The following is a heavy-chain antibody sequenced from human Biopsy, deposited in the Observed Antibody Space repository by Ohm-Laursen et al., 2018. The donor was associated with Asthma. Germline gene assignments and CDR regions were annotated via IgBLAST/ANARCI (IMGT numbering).Heavy chain of an antibody. D-gene: IGHD3-22*01. CDR1: GDAFATYT. CDR2: LSPMLGRP. V-gene: IGHV1-69*10. Sequence: SVKVSCKASGDAFATYTYSWVRQAPGQGLEWLGGLSPMLGRPNYAERFQGRVTVTADASTNTAYMDLSSLRSEDTAVYYCASPLGDYYDSSGYYYASLGYWGLGTLVIVSS. J-gene: IGHJ4*02. CDR3: ASPLGDYYDSSGYYYASLGY.